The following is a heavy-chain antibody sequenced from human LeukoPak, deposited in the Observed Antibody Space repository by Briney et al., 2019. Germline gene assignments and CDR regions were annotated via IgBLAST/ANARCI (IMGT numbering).Heavy chain of an antibody. D-gene: IGHD2-21*02. CDR2: ISSSSSYI. V-gene: IGHV3-21*01. CDR1: GFTFSSYS. CDR3: AREYTRAGDCYPGYHCYYYGMDV. J-gene: IGHJ6*02. Sequence: GGSLRLSCAASGFTFSSYSMNWVRQAPGKGLEWVSSISSSSSYIYYADSVKGRFTISRDNAKNSLYLQMNSLRAEDTAVYYCAREYTRAGDCYPGYHCYYYGMDVWGQGTTVTVSS.